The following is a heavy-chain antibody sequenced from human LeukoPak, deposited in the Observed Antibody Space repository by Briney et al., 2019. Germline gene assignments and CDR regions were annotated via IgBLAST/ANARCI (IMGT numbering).Heavy chain of an antibody. CDR1: DFSVGSNY. J-gene: IGHJ6*03. D-gene: IGHD2-15*01. CDR3: AKDAKYCSGGSCYIDYYYYYYMDV. Sequence: PGGSLRLSCAASDFSVGSNYMTWVRQAPGKGLEWVAFIRYDGSNKYYADSVKGRFTISRDNSKNTLYLQMNSLRAEDTAVYYCAKDAKYCSGGSCYIDYYYYYYMDVWGKGTTVTISS. V-gene: IGHV3-30*02. CDR2: IRYDGSNK.